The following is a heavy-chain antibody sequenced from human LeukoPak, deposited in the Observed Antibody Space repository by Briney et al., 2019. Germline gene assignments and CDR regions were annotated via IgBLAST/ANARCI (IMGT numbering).Heavy chain of an antibody. CDR1: GDSFSSNSAA. CDR3: ARDPVGGSTNFDY. V-gene: IGHV6-1*01. CDR2: TYYRSKWYY. D-gene: IGHD1-26*01. Sequence: SQTLSLTCAISGDSFSSNSAAWNWIRQSPSRGLEWLGRTYYRSKWYYDYAVAVKSRISINPDTSKNQFSLQLSSVTPEDTAVYYCARDPVGGSTNFDYWGQGTLVTVSS. J-gene: IGHJ4*02.